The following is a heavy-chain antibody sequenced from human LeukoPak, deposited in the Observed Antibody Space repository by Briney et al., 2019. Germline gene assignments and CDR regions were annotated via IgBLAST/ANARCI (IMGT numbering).Heavy chain of an antibody. D-gene: IGHD6-6*01. CDR3: ARVAAPPPDYYMDV. V-gene: IGHV3-30*07. J-gene: IGHJ6*03. CDR2: ISYDGLNK. Sequence: GRSLRLSCAASGFILTNYPMHWVRQAPGKGLEWVAVISYDGLNKYYADSVRGRFTISRDNAKNSLYLQMNSLRAEDTAVYYCARVAAPPPDYYMDVWGKGTTVTVSS. CDR1: GFILTNYP.